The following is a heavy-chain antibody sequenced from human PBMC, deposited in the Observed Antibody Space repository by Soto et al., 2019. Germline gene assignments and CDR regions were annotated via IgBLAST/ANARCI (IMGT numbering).Heavy chain of an antibody. D-gene: IGHD2-2*01. Sequence: LXLXCAASGFTFSSXAMSWVHQAPGKGLEWVSAISCSGGSTYYADSLKGRFTISRDNSKKTLYLQMNSLRAEDTAVYYCAKGIVVPAADPSYYYYGMDVWGQGTTVTVSS. CDR3: AKGIVVPAADPSYYYYGMDV. CDR2: ISCSGGST. CDR1: GFTFSSXA. J-gene: IGHJ6*02. V-gene: IGHV3-23*01.